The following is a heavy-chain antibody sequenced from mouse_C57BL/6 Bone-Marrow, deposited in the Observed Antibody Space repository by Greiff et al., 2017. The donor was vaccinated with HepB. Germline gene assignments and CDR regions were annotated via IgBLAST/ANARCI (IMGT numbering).Heavy chain of an antibody. CDR1: GFTFSDYG. Sequence: EVMLVESGGGLVKPGGSLKLSCAASGFTFSDYGMHWVRQAPEKGLEWVAYISSGSSTIYYADTVKGRFTISRDNAKNTLFLQMTSLRSEDTAMYYCARQDYGNYEVDYWGQGTTLTVSS. J-gene: IGHJ2*01. CDR2: ISSGSSTI. CDR3: ARQDYGNYEVDY. V-gene: IGHV5-17*01. D-gene: IGHD2-1*01.